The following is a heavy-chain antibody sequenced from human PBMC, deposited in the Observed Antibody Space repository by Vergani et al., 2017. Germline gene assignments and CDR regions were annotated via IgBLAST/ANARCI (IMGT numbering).Heavy chain of an antibody. CDR3: AKTGMGGDAXDI. Sequence: QVQLVESGGGVVQPGRSLRLSCAASGFTFSSYGMHWVRQAPGKGLEWVAVISYDGSNKYYADSVKGRFTISRDNSKNTLYLQMNSLRAEDTAVYYCAKTGMGGDAXDIWGQGTMVTVSS. CDR2: ISYDGSNK. D-gene: IGHD6-13*01. V-gene: IGHV3-30*18. J-gene: IGHJ3*02. CDR1: GFTFSSYG.